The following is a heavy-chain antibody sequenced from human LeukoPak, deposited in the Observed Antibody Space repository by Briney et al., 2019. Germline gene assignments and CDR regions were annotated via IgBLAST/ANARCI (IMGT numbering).Heavy chain of an antibody. J-gene: IGHJ4*02. CDR3: ARVGQEMPEYYFDY. CDR2: ISAYNGNT. D-gene: IGHD5-24*01. CDR1: GYTFTSYG. Sequence: ASVKVSCKASGYTFTSYGISWVRQAPGQGLEWMGWISAYNGNTNYAQNLQGRVTMATDTSTSTAYMELRSLRSDDTAVYYCARVGQEMPEYYFDYWGQGTLVTVSS. V-gene: IGHV1-18*01.